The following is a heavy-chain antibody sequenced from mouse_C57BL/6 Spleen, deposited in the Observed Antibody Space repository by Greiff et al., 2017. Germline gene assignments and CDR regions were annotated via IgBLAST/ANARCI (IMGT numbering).Heavy chain of an antibody. CDR3: ARYYGSSPFAY. CDR2: INPSTGGT. D-gene: IGHD1-1*01. Sequence: EVKLQESGPELVKPGASVKISCKASGYSFTGYYMNWVKQSPEKSLEWIGEINPSTGGTTYNQKFKAKATLTVDKSSSTAYMQLKSLTSEDSAVYYCARYYGSSPFAYWGQGTLVTVSA. J-gene: IGHJ3*01. V-gene: IGHV1-42*01. CDR1: GYSFTGYY.